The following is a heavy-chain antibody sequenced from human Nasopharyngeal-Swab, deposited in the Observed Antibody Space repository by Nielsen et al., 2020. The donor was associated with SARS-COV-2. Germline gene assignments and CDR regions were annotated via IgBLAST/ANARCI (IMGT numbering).Heavy chain of an antibody. CDR1: GLTFSSYA. CDR3: AKDQDYYDSSAYGGYGMGV. V-gene: IGHV3-23*01. D-gene: IGHD3-22*01. Sequence: GESLKISCAASGLTFSSYAMSWVRQAPGKGLEWVSAISGSGGSTYYADSVKGRFTISRDNSKNTLYLQMNSLRAEDTAVYYCAKDQDYYDSSAYGGYGMGVWGRGTTVTVSS. J-gene: IGHJ6*02. CDR2: ISGSGGST.